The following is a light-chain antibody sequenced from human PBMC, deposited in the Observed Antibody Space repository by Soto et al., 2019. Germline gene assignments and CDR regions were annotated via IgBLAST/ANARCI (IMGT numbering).Light chain of an antibody. CDR3: SSDEGSKGVV. V-gene: IGLV2-8*01. Sequence: QSALTQPPSASGSPGQSVTISCTGTSSDVGGYNYVSWYQQHPGKAPKLIIYEVSKRPSGVPHRFSGSTSGNTASLIVSGLPAEDEAYYYCSSDEGSKGVVFGGGTKLTVL. CDR1: SSDVGGYNY. J-gene: IGLJ2*01. CDR2: EVS.